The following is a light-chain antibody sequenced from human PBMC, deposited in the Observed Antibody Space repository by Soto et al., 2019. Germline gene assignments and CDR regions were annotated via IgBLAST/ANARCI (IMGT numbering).Light chain of an antibody. CDR1: RSVLYSSNNKNY. CDR3: QQYNNWPLT. J-gene: IGKJ4*01. V-gene: IGKV4-1*01. Sequence: DIVMTQSLESLAVSLGERATINCKSSRSVLYSSNNKNYLAWYQQRRGQAPRLLIYGASIRATGIPARFSGSGSGTEFTLTISSLQSEDFAVYYCQQYNNWPLTFGGGTKVDI. CDR2: GAS.